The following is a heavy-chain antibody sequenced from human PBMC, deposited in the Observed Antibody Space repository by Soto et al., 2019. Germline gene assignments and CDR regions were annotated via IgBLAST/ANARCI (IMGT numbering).Heavy chain of an antibody. CDR3: ASEVYCGGDCYSGYPY. D-gene: IGHD2-21*02. V-gene: IGHV1-69*01. Sequence: QVQLVQSGAEVKKPGSSVKVSCKASGGTFSNYAISWVRQAPGQGLEWMGGIIPIFGTTNYAQKFQGRVTITADESTSTADVELSSLRSEDTAVYYCASEVYCGGDCYSGYPYWGQGTLVTVSS. CDR2: IIPIFGTT. J-gene: IGHJ4*02. CDR1: GGTFSNYA.